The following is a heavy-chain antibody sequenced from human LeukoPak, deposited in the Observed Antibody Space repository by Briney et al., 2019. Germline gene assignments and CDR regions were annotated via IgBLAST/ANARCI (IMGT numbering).Heavy chain of an antibody. CDR1: GGSISSSSYY. J-gene: IGHJ2*01. D-gene: IGHD3-22*01. CDR3: ARGVTLIVVVIHDWYFDL. CDR2: IYYSGST. V-gene: IGHV4-39*01. Sequence: SETLSLTCTVSGGSISSSSYYWGWIRQPPGKGLEWIGSIYYSGSTSYNPSLKSRVTISVDTSKNQFSLKLSSVTAADTAVYYRARGVTLIVVVIHDWYFDLWGRGTVFTVSS.